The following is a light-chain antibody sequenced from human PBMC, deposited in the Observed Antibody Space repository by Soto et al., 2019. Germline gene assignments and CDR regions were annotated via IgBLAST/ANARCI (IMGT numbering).Light chain of an antibody. CDR3: QQFHISRT. CDR1: QPVSNN. J-gene: IGKJ1*01. CDR2: GAS. V-gene: IGKV3-20*01. Sequence: EIVLRQSPGTLSLSPGERATLSCRASQPVSNNLAWYQQKPGQAPRLLFYGASSRATGIPDRFIGSGSGTDFTLTITGLEPDDFAVYYCQQFHISRTFGQGTKVAIK.